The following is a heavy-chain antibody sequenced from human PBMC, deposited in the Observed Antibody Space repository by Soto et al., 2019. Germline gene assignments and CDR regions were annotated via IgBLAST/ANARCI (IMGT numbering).Heavy chain of an antibody. Sequence: QVQLVQSGAEVKKPGASVKVSCKASGYTFTSYDINWVRQATGQGLEWMGWMNPNSGNTGNAQKFQGRITMTRNTSISTAYMELSSLRSEDTAVYYSARSVEWLASFDYWCQGTLVTVSS. D-gene: IGHD6-19*01. CDR1: GYTFTSYD. CDR3: ARSVEWLASFDY. V-gene: IGHV1-8*01. CDR2: MNPNSGNT. J-gene: IGHJ4*02.